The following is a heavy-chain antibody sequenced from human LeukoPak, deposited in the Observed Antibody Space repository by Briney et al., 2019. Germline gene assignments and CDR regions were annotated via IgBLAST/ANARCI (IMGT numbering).Heavy chain of an antibody. Sequence: GSLRLFCAASGFTFGGYGMRRVRQASGKGLELVLGINWDGGCTGYADSFKGRFTISRDNAKNSLYLQMNSLRAEDTGLEYRARAATTDIVVVPAAIGDYYYMDVWGKGTTVTVSS. CDR3: ARAATTDIVVVPAAIGDYYYMDV. D-gene: IGHD2-2*02. CDR1: GFTFGGYG. V-gene: IGHV3-20*04. CDR2: INWDGGCT. J-gene: IGHJ6*03.